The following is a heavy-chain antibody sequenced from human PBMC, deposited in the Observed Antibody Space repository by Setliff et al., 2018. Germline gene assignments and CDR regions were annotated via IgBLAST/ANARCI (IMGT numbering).Heavy chain of an antibody. CDR1: GGSISSYY. CDR2: IYIGGSA. D-gene: IGHD3-9*01. J-gene: IGHJ4*02. Sequence: SETLSLTCTVSGGSISSYYWSWIRQPAGKGLEWIGHIYIGGSANYNPSLKSRVTTSIDTSKNQFSLKLNSVTAADMAVYYCATFTVIFYYFDYWGQGTLVTVSS. V-gene: IGHV4-4*07. CDR3: ATFTVIFYYFDY.